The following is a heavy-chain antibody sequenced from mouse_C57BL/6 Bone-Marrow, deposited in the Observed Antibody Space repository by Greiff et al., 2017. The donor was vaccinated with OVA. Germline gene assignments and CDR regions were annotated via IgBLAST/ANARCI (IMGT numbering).Heavy chain of an antibody. Sequence: VQLVESGAELVRPGASVKLSCKASGYTFTDYYINWVKQRPGQGLEWIARIYPGSGNTYYNEKFKGKATLTAEKSSSTAYMQLSSLTSEDSAVYFCAIYYGSYWYFDVWGTGTTVTVSS. D-gene: IGHD1-2*01. J-gene: IGHJ1*03. V-gene: IGHV1-76*01. CDR2: IYPGSGNT. CDR1: GYTFTDYY. CDR3: AIYYGSYWYFDV.